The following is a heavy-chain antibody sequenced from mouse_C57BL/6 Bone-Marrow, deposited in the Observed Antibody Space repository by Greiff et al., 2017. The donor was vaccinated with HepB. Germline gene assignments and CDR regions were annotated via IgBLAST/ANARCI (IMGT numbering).Heavy chain of an antibody. CDR1: GYTFTSYW. V-gene: IGHV1-5*01. CDR2: IYPGNSDT. Sequence: EVQLQQSGTVLARPGASVKMSCKTSGYTFTSYWMHWVKQRPGQGLEWIGAIYPGNSDTSYNQKFKGKAKLTAVTSASTAYMELSSLTNEDSAVYYCTREWGYGYGGFAYWGQGTLVTVSA. CDR3: TREWGYGYGGFAY. D-gene: IGHD2-2*01. J-gene: IGHJ3*01.